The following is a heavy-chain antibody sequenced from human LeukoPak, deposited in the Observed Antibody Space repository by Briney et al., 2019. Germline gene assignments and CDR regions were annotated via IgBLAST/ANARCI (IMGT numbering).Heavy chain of an antibody. Sequence: ASVKVSCKASRYSFTDYAMHWVRQAPGQRLEWMGWINAANGSTKYSQNFQGRVTITRDTSASTAYMELSSLRSEDTAVYYCAGTYYYDSSGYYPAFDYWGQGTLVTVSS. CDR2: INAANGST. D-gene: IGHD3-22*01. J-gene: IGHJ4*02. V-gene: IGHV1-3*01. CDR1: RYSFTDYA. CDR3: AGTYYYDSSGYYPAFDY.